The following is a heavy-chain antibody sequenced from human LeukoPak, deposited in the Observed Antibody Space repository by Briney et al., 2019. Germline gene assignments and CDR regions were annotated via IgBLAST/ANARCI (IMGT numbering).Heavy chain of an antibody. Sequence: GGSLRLSCAASGFTFSCYAMSWVRQAPGKGLEWVSDISGSGDSTFYADSVKGRFTISRDNSKNTMYLQMNSLRAEDTAVYYRAKGYTSGWYFFDYSRQGTLVTVSS. D-gene: IGHD6-19*01. V-gene: IGHV3-23*01. CDR1: GFTFSCYA. CDR3: AKGYTSGWYFFDY. CDR2: ISGSGDST. J-gene: IGHJ4*02.